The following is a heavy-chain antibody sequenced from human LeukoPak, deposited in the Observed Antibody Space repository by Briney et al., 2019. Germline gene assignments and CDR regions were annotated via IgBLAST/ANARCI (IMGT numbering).Heavy chain of an antibody. Sequence: GGSLRLSCAASGFTFSSYWMHWVRQAPGKGLVWVSRINSDGSSTSYADSVKGRFTISRDNAKNTLYLQMNSLRAEDTAVYYCAKSYGDYGYFDYWGQGTLVTVSS. D-gene: IGHD4-17*01. CDR1: GFTFSSYW. V-gene: IGHV3-74*01. CDR3: AKSYGDYGYFDY. J-gene: IGHJ4*02. CDR2: INSDGSST.